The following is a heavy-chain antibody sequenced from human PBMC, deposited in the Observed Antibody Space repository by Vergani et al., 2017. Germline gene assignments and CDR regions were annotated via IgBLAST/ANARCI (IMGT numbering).Heavy chain of an antibody. CDR1: GFTFDDYA. CDR2: IKQDGSEK. J-gene: IGHJ5*02. V-gene: IGHV3-7*01. Sequence: EVQLVESGGGLVQPGRSLRLSCTASGFTFDDYAVSWFRQAPGKGLEWVANIKQDGSEKYYVDSVKGRFTISRDNAKNSLYLQMNSLRAEDTAVYYCAGTAIPTTVVTPAGWFDPWGQGTLVTVSS. D-gene: IGHD4-23*01. CDR3: AGTAIPTTVVTPAGWFDP.